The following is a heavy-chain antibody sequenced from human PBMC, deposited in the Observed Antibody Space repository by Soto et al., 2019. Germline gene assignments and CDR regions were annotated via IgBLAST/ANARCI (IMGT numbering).Heavy chain of an antibody. V-gene: IGHV3-21*01. CDR2: SSRASSET. J-gene: IGHJ4*02. CDR1: GFAFSLVS. Sequence: GPRLLSCEDSGFAFSLVSMNRVRQIPGKGLEWVASSSRASSETWYADSVKGRFIICSDNDQNSLFLQMNTLTPEDSAIYYCARVAYWGPGTPVTVSS. CDR3: ARVAY.